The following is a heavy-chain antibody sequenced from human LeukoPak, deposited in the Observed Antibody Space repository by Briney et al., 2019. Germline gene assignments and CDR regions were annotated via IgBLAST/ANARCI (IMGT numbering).Heavy chain of an antibody. CDR2: ISGSGGST. CDR1: GFTFSSYV. V-gene: IGHV3-23*01. D-gene: IGHD6-19*01. J-gene: IGHJ4*02. Sequence: GGSLRLSCAASGFTFSSYVMSWVRPTPGKGLEWVSAISGSGGSTYYADSVKGRFTISRDNSKNTLYLQMNSLRAEDTAVYYCATSTIAVAGMPFDYWGQGTLVTVSS. CDR3: ATSTIAVAGMPFDY.